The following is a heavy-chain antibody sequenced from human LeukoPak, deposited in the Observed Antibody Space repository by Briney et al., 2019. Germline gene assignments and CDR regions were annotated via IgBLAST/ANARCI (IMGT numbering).Heavy chain of an antibody. CDR3: AREYGGSYFINNWFDP. J-gene: IGHJ5*02. D-gene: IGHD1-26*01. V-gene: IGHV3-48*02. CDR2: ISSSSSTI. Sequence: XEWVXYISSSSSTIYYADSVKGRFTISRDNAKNSLYLQMNSLRDEDTAVYYCAREYGGSYFINNWFDPWGQGTLVTVSS.